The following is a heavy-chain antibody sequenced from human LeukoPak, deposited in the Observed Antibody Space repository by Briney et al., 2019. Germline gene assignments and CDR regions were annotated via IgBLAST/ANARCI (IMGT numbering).Heavy chain of an antibody. D-gene: IGHD6-13*01. CDR2: IYHSGST. V-gene: IGHV4-38-2*02. J-gene: IGHJ5*02. Sequence: SETLSLTCTVSAYSISSGYYWGWIRQPPGKGLEWIGSIYHSGSTYYNPSLKSRVTISVDTSKNQFSLKLSSVTAADTAVYYCARRPIAAAGTPLPIVYGPWGQGTLVTVSS. CDR1: AYSISSGYY. CDR3: ARRPIAAAGTPLPIVYGP.